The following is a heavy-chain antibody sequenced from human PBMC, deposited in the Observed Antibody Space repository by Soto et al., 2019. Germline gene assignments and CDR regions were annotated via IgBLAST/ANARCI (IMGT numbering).Heavy chain of an antibody. CDR3: ASLADTIFGVAPFDY. Sequence: QVQLVQSGAEVKKPGPSVKVSCKASGGTFSSYAISWVRQAPGQGLEWMGGIIPIFGTANYAQKFQGRVTITADESTSTAYMELSSLRSEDTAVYYCASLADTIFGVAPFDYWGQGTLVTVSS. CDR1: GGTFSSYA. CDR2: IIPIFGTA. V-gene: IGHV1-69*01. J-gene: IGHJ4*02. D-gene: IGHD3-3*01.